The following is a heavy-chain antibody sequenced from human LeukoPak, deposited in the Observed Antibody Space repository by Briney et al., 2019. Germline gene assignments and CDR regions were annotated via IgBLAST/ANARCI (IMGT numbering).Heavy chain of an antibody. V-gene: IGHV3-23*01. CDR2: ITGIGGNT. D-gene: IGHD3-9*01. CDR1: GFTFSNYA. Sequence: GASLRLSCAASGFTFSNYAMSWVRQAPGKGLEWVSAITGIGGNTYYADSVKGRFTISRDNSKNPVFLQMNSLRTEDTAVYYCAKWGDYDVLTGYYVSDYWGQGTLVTVSS. CDR3: AKWGDYDVLTGYYVSDY. J-gene: IGHJ4*02.